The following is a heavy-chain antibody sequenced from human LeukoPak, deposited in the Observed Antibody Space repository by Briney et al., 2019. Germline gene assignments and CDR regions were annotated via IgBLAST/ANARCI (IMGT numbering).Heavy chain of an antibody. Sequence: PGGSLRLSCAASGFTFSSYGMHWVRQAPGKGLEWVAVISYDGSNKYYADSVKGRFTISRDNSKNTLYLQMNSLRAEDTAVYYCAKGDGSGFLDYWGQGTLVTVSS. CDR3: AKGDGSGFLDY. CDR1: GFTFSSYG. CDR2: ISYDGSNK. D-gene: IGHD3-10*01. V-gene: IGHV3-30*18. J-gene: IGHJ4*02.